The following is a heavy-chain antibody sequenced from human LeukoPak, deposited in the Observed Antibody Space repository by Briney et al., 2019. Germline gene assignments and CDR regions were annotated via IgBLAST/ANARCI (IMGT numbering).Heavy chain of an antibody. V-gene: IGHV1-2*02. CDR2: INSNSGVP. CDR3: ARDPLYSSGPISHDF. D-gene: IGHD3-22*01. J-gene: IGHJ4*02. CDR1: GYTFIGFY. Sequence: SVKVSCKASGYTFIGFYIHWVRQAPGQGLEWMGWINSNSGVPNYTQKFQGRVTMTRDTSISTAYIQLSSLRSDDTAVYYCARDPLYSSGPISHDFWGQGSLVSVSS.